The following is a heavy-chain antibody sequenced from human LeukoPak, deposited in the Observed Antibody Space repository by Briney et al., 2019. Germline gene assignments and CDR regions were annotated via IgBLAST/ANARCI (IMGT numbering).Heavy chain of an antibody. Sequence: GGSLRLSCAASGFTFSSYGMHWVRQAPGKGLEWVAVMWYDGSNKYYADSVKGRFTISRDNSKNTLYLQMNSLRAEDTAVYYCAKARYSSSWYAPDDAFDIWGQGTMVTVSS. D-gene: IGHD6-13*01. CDR1: GFTFSSYG. V-gene: IGHV3-33*06. CDR2: MWYDGSNK. CDR3: AKARYSSSWYAPDDAFDI. J-gene: IGHJ3*02.